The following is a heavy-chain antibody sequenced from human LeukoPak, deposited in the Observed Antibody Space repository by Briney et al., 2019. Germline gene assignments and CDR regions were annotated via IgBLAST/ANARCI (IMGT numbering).Heavy chain of an antibody. CDR1: GGTFSSYA. Sequence: SVKVSCKASGGTFSSYAISWVRQAPGQGLEWMGRIIPILGIANYAQKFQGRVTITADKSTSTAYMELSSLRSEDTAVYYCARVRALEYYYDSSGYYPYFDYWGQGTLVTVSS. CDR3: ARVRALEYYYDSSGYYPYFDY. J-gene: IGHJ4*02. D-gene: IGHD3-22*01. V-gene: IGHV1-69*04. CDR2: IIPILGIA.